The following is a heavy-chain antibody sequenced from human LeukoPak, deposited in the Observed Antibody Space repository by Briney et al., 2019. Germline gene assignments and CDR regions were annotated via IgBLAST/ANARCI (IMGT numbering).Heavy chain of an antibody. CDR2: IDPNSGVR. CDR3: ARGGCSGGSCYSSWFDP. Sequence: APVKVSCKASGYTFYDYYIHWVRRAPGQGLEWMGWIDPNSGVRNYAQKFQGRVTMTRDTSTSTAYMDLSSLTFDDTAVYYCARGGCSGGSCYSSWFDPWGQGTLVTVSS. J-gene: IGHJ5*02. V-gene: IGHV1-2*02. CDR1: GYTFYDYY. D-gene: IGHD2-15*01.